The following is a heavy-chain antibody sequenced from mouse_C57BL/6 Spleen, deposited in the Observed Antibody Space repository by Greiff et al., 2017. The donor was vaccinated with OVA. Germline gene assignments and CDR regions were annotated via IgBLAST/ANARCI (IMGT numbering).Heavy chain of an antibody. CDR2: IHPSDSDT. D-gene: IGHD2-2*01. J-gene: IGHJ1*03. Sequence: VQLQQPGADLVKPGASVKVSCKASGYTFTSYWMHWVKQRPGQGLEWIGRIHPSDSDTNYNHNFKGKATLTVDKSSSTAYLQLSSLTSEDSAVYYGAVFRGGVTEYFDVWGTGTTVTVSS. CDR3: AVFRGGVTEYFDV. V-gene: IGHV1-74*01. CDR1: GYTFTSYW.